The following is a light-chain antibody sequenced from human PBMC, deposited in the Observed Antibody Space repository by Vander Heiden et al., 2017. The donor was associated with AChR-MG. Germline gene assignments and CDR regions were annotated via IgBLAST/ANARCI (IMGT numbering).Light chain of an antibody. CDR2: YDD. CDR1: SPNIGDNA. V-gene: IGLV1-36*01. Sequence: SVLTQPPSVSAAPRTGVTISCSGSSPNIGDNAVNWYQHLPVQAPTLLIYYDDLLPSGFSDRFSVSNSVTSASLAISRLHAEDEADYYCATWHYSRNGVVFGGGTKLTVL. CDR3: ATWHYSRNGVV. J-gene: IGLJ2*01.